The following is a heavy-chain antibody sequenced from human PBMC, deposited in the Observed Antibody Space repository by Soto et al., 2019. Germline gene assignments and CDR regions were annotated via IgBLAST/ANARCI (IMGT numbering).Heavy chain of an antibody. CDR3: ARLFFTTGLCYAVLDY. D-gene: IGHD2-8*01. Sequence: QVQLVQSGTEVKKPGASVKVSCKASGYTFSNHGISWVRQAPGQGLVWMGWTSACDSRTNNAQNFQGIITMTTFTSASPVHMVLRSLTSDDTAFCYWARLFFTTGLCYAVLDYWGQGMLVTVSS. CDR1: GYTFSNHG. J-gene: IGHJ4*02. CDR2: TSACDSRT. V-gene: IGHV1-18*04.